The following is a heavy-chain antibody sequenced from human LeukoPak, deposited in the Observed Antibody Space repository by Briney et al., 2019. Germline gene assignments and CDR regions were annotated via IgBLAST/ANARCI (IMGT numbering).Heavy chain of an antibody. CDR2: IWYDGSNK. D-gene: IGHD3-3*01. J-gene: IGHJ4*02. CDR3: ARFGFGYYFDY. V-gene: IGHV3-33*01. Sequence: GGSLRFSCAASGFTFSSYGMHWVRQAPGKGLEWVAVIWYDGSNKYYADSVKGRFTISRDNSKNTLYLQMNSLRAEDTAVYYCARFGFGYYFDYWGQGTLVTVSS. CDR1: GFTFSSYG.